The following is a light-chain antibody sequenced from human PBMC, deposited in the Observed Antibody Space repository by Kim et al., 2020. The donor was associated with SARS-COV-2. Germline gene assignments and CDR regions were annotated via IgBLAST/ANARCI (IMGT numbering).Light chain of an antibody. CDR2: YDS. CDR1: NIGSKR. Sequence: PGKTARITCGGNNIGSKRVPWYQQKPGQAPVLVIYYDSDRPSGIPERFSGSNSGNTATLTISRVEAGDEADYYCQVWDSSSDHHYVFGTGTKVTVL. J-gene: IGLJ1*01. CDR3: QVWDSSSDHHYV. V-gene: IGLV3-21*04.